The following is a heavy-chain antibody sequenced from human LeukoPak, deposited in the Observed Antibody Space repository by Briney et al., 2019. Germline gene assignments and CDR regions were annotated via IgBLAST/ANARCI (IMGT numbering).Heavy chain of an antibody. Sequence: PGGSLRLSCATSGFTFRNYWMSWLRQAPGKGLVWVTRIKNDGSSASYAESVKGRFTISRDNARSTLFLQMNSLGVDDTAVYYCAKSDWFDPWGRGILVTVSS. CDR2: IKNDGSSA. J-gene: IGHJ5*01. CDR3: AKSDWFDP. V-gene: IGHV3-74*01. CDR1: GFTFRNYW.